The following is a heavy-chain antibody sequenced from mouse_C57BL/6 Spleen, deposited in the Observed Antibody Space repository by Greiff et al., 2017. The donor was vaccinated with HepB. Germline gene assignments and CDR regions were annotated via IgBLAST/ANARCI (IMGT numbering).Heavy chain of an antibody. V-gene: IGHV1-55*01. D-gene: IGHD1-1*01. CDR1: GYTFTSYW. Sequence: VQLQQSGAELVKPGASVKMSCKASGYTFTSYWITWVKQRPGQGLEWIGDIYPGSGSTNYNEKFKSKATLTVDTSSSTAYMQLSSLTSEDSAVYYCARSFITTVVATGDFDYWGQGTTLTVSS. CDR3: ARSFITTVVATGDFDY. J-gene: IGHJ2*01. CDR2: IYPGSGST.